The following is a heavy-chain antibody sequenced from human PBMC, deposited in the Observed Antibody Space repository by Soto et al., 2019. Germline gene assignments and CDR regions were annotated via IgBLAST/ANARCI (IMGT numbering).Heavy chain of an antibody. CDR2: VIASGGST. V-gene: IGHV3-23*01. J-gene: IGHJ5*02. Sequence: EVQLLESGGELVQPGESLRLSCTASGFSFSELAMSWVRQAPGKGLEWVASVIASGGSTYYPDSVKGRFTISRDNAKNTLYLQMNSLRVEDTAIYYCAKGRRPLEWLNWFDLWGQGTLVTVSA. CDR3: AKGRRPLEWLNWFDL. D-gene: IGHD3-3*01. CDR1: GFSFSELA.